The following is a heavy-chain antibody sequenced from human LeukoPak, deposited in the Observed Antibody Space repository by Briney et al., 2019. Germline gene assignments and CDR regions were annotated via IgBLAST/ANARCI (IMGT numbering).Heavy chain of an antibody. D-gene: IGHD4-17*01. CDR2: ISSSGDAT. CDR3: ARDPFMTTGWGIDY. Sequence: GGSLRLSCAASGFTFIDDYMNWIRQAPGKGLEWVSYISSSGDATYYADSVRGRFTISRDNTKNSLYLQMNSLRAEDTAVYYCARDPFMTTGWGIDYWGQGTLVTVSS. J-gene: IGHJ4*01. V-gene: IGHV3-11*01. CDR1: GFTFIDDY.